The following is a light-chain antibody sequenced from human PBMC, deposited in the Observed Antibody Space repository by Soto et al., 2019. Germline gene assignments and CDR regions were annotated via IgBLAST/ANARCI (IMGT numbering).Light chain of an antibody. CDR1: SSNIGARYD. Sequence: QCVLTTPPSVSASPGQGVTISCTGSSSNIGARYDVHWYQQLPGTAPKLLIYNNQYRPSGVPDRFSGSKSGTSASLAITGLQAEDEADYYCQSYDSRLSGYVFGTGTKVTVL. V-gene: IGLV1-40*01. CDR3: QSYDSRLSGYV. CDR2: NNQ. J-gene: IGLJ1*01.